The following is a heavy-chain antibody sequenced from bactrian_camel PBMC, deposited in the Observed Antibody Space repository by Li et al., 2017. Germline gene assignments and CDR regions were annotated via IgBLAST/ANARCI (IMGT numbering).Heavy chain of an antibody. CDR1: GNTTSGRC. V-gene: IGHV3S31*01. J-gene: IGHJ4*01. CDR3: AADGGLLAKMCGQ. CDR2: IYRGGGRT. D-gene: IGHD4*01. Sequence: VQLVESGGGSVQAGGSLNLTCAASGNTTSGRCLEWFRQAPGKEREAVAVIYRGGGRTVYADSVKGRFTISHDAAKNTLYLQMDNLQPEDTARYYCAADGGLLAKMCGQWGQGTQVTVS.